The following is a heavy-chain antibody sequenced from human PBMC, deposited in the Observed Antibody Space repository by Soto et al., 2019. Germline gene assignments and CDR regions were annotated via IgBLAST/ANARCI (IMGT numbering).Heavy chain of an antibody. D-gene: IGHD1-1*01. Sequence: GESLKISCKGSGYSFTSYWIGWVRQMPGKGLEWMGIIYPGDSDTRYSPSFQGQVTISADKSISTAYLQWSSLKASDTAMYYCARPEEHNEFYYYYGMDVWGQGTTVTVSS. CDR2: IYPGDSDT. CDR1: GYSFTSYW. V-gene: IGHV5-51*01. J-gene: IGHJ6*02. CDR3: ARPEEHNEFYYYYGMDV.